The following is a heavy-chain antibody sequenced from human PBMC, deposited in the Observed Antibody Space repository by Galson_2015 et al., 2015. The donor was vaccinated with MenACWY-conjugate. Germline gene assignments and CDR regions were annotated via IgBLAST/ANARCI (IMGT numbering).Heavy chain of an antibody. CDR2: ISTTGGTT. V-gene: IGHV3-23*01. CDR1: GITISSYA. CDR3: AQGAGSRWFDP. D-gene: IGHD3-10*01. Sequence: SLRLSCAASGITISSYAMSWVRQAPGKGLEWVSSISTTGGTTYYADTVKGRFTISRDNSKNTLYLQMNSLRAGDTAVYYCAQGAGSRWFDPWGQGTLVIVSS. J-gene: IGHJ5*02.